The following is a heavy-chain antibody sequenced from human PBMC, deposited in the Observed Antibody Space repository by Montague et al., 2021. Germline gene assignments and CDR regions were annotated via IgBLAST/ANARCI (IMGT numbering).Heavy chain of an antibody. V-gene: IGHV6-1*01. CDR2: TYYRSRRYF. D-gene: IGHD2-8*01. Sequence: CAISGDSVSSTTTAWHWNRQSPSRGLERLGRTYYRSRRYFDYAPSVKSRITIQPDTATNQFSLQVNSVTPEDTAVYFCARDHGLINAWAYWGQGTLVTVSS. CDR1: GDSVSSTTTA. J-gene: IGHJ4*02. CDR3: ARDHGLINAWAY.